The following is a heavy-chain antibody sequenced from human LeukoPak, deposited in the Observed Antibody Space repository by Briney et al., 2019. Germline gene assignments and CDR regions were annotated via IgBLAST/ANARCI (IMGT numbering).Heavy chain of an antibody. D-gene: IGHD3-10*01. V-gene: IGHV1-18*01. CDR2: ISAYHGNT. J-gene: IGHJ4*02. Sequence: GASVKVSCKASGFSYDISWVRQAPGQGLEWMGWISAYHGNTNYAQKLQGRVTMTTDTSTSTAYMELRSLRSDDTAVYYCARDGSGTWNDYWGQGTLVTVSS. CDR1: GFSYD. CDR3: ARDGSGTWNDY.